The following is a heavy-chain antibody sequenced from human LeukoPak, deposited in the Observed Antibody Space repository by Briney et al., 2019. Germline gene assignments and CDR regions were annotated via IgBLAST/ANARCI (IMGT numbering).Heavy chain of an antibody. D-gene: IGHD6-13*01. J-gene: IGHJ3*02. CDR3: AREYSSSWADAFDI. CDR1: GGSISSGGYY. Sequence: SQTLSLTCTVSGGSISSGGYYWSWIRQHPGKGLEWIGYIYYSGSTYYNLSLKSRVTISVDTSKNQFSLKLSSVTAADTAVYYCAREYSSSWADAFDIWGQGTMVTVSS. V-gene: IGHV4-31*03. CDR2: IYYSGST.